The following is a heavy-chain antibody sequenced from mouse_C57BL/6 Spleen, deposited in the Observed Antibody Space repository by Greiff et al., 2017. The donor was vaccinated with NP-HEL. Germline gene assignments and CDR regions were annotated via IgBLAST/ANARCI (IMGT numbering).Heavy chain of an antibody. D-gene: IGHD2-5*01. J-gene: IGHJ3*01. V-gene: IGHV3-6*01. CDR3: ARGSNYESFAY. Sequence: QLQESGPGLVKPSQSLSLTCSVTGYSITRGYYWNWIRQFPGNKLEWMGYISYDGSNNYNPSLKNRISITRDTSKNQFFLKLNSVTTEDTATYYCARGSNYESFAYWGQGTLVTVSA. CDR1: GYSITRGYY. CDR2: ISYDGSN.